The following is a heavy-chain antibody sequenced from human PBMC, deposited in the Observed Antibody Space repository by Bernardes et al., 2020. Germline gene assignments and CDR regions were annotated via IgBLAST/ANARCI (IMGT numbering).Heavy chain of an antibody. J-gene: IGHJ4*02. V-gene: IGHV3-33*01. D-gene: IGHD2-2*01. CDR3: ARDEAVVVPAAILDY. CDR1: GFTFSSYG. Sequence: GGSLRLSCAASGFTFSSYGMHWVRQAPGKGLEWVAVIWYDGSNKYYADSVKGRFTISRDNSKNTLYLQMNSLRAEDTAVYYCARDEAVVVPAAILDYWGQGTLVTVSS. CDR2: IWYDGSNK.